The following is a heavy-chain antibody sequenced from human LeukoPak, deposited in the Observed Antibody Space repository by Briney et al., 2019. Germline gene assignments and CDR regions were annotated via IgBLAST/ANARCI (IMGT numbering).Heavy chain of an antibody. D-gene: IGHD3-9*01. CDR2: IIPIFGAA. V-gene: IGHV1-69*05. J-gene: IGHJ4*02. CDR3: VLNPDY. Sequence: SVKVSCKASGGTFSSYAISWVRQSPGQGLEWMGGIIPIFGAANYAQKFQGRVTITTDESTSTAYMELSSLRSEDTAVYYCVLNPDYWGQGTLVTVSS. CDR1: GGTFSSYA.